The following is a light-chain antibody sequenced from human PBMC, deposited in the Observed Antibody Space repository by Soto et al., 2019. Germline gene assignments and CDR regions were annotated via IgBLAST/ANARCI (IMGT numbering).Light chain of an antibody. CDR3: QQYYSYPYT. V-gene: IGKV1-8*01. Sequence: AIRMTQSPSSFSASTGDRVTIACRASQGISSYLAWYQQKPGKAPKLLIYAASTLQSGVPSRFSGSGSGTDFTLTISCLQSEDFATYYCQQYYSYPYTFAQGTKLELK. CDR2: AAS. CDR1: QGISSY. J-gene: IGKJ2*01.